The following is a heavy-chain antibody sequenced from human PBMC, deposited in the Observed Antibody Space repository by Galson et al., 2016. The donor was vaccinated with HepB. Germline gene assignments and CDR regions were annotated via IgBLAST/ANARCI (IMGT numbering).Heavy chain of an antibody. V-gene: IGHV3-7*01. CDR1: GFTFSMYW. J-gene: IGHJ4*02. D-gene: IGHD5-24*01. Sequence: SLRLSCAASGFTFSMYWMTWVRQTPGRGLEWVANIKEDGREQYYVDSVRGRFTISRDNTKNSLNLRMTSLRAEDTAVYYCVREGLADGSYFDYWGQGTLVTVSS. CDR3: VREGLADGSYFDY. CDR2: IKEDGREQ.